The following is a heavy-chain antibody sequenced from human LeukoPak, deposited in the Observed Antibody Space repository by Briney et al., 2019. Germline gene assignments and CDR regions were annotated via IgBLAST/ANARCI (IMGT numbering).Heavy chain of an antibody. Sequence: GGSLRLSCAASGFTFSSYAMHWVRQAPGKGLEWVAVISYDRSNKYYADSVKGRFTISRDNSKNTLYLQMNSLRAEDTAVYYCARDHYYGSSGSMEPGYYFDYWGQGTLVTVSS. J-gene: IGHJ4*02. CDR1: GFTFSSYA. CDR3: ARDHYYGSSGSMEPGYYFDY. D-gene: IGHD3-22*01. V-gene: IGHV3-30-3*01. CDR2: ISYDRSNK.